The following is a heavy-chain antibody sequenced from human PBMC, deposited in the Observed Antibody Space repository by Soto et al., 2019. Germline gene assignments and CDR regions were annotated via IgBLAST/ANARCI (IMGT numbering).Heavy chain of an antibody. CDR1: GGSFSGYY. D-gene: IGHD3-16*01. CDR3: ARGRLRVWGEYYSSSGMDA. J-gene: IGHJ6*02. CDR2: INHSGST. Sequence: NPSETLSLTCAVYGGSFSGYYWSWIRQPPGKGLEWIGEINHSGSTNYNPSLKSRVTISVDTSKNQFSLKLSSVTAADTAVYYCARGRLRVWGEYYSSSGMDAWGQGTTLTVSS. V-gene: IGHV4-34*01.